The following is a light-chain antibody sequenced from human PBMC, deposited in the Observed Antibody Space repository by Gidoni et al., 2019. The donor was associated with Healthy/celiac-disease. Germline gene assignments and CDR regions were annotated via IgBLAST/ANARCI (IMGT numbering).Light chain of an antibody. Sequence: DIVMTQSPDSLAVSLGERATINCKSSQSVLYSSNNQNCLTWYQQKPGQPPKLLIYWAPTRESGVPDRFSGSGSGTDFTLTISSLQAEDVAVYYCQQYYSTPRTFGQGTKVEIK. CDR3: QQYYSTPRT. CDR1: QSVLYSSNNQNC. V-gene: IGKV4-1*01. J-gene: IGKJ1*01. CDR2: WAP.